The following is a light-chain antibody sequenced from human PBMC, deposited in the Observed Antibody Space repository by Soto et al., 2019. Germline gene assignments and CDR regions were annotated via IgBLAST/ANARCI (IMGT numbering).Light chain of an antibody. J-gene: IGLJ1*01. CDR1: SSDVGGFDH. CDR3: NSFTTTNTYV. V-gene: IGLV2-14*03. CDR2: DVS. Sequence: QSVLTQPASXSGSPGQSITISCTGASSDVGGFDHVSWYQQHPGKVPRLLIYDVSSRPSGVSDRFSGSKSGNTASLTISGLQAEHEADYYCNSFTTTNTYVFGTGTXVTVL.